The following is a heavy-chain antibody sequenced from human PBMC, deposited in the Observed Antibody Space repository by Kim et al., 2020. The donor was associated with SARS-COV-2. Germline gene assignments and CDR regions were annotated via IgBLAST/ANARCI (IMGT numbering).Heavy chain of an antibody. V-gene: IGHV3-9*01. CDR3: ARGGYKGY. CDR1: GFTFDDYA. Sequence: GGSLRLSCAASGFTFDDYAMHWVRQAPGKGLEWVSGISWNSGSIGYADSVKGRFTISRDNAKNSLYLQMNSLRAEDTALYYCARGGYKGYWGQGTLVTVSS. CDR2: ISWNSGSI. D-gene: IGHD5-18*01. J-gene: IGHJ4*02.